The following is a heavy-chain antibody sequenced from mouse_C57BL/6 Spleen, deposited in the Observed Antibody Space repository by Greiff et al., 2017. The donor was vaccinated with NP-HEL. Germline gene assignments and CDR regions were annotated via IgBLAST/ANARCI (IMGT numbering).Heavy chain of an antibody. V-gene: IGHV1-9*01. D-gene: IGHD1-1*01. CDR3: ARLGRHYYYGTGFAY. CDR2: ILPGSGST. J-gene: IGHJ3*01. Sequence: QVQPKQSGAELMKPGASVKLSCKATGYTFTGYWIEWVKQRPGHGLEWIGEILPGSGSTNYNEKFKGKATFTADTSSNTAYMQLSSLTTEDSAIYYCARLGRHYYYGTGFAYWGQGTLVTVSA. CDR1: GYTFTGYW.